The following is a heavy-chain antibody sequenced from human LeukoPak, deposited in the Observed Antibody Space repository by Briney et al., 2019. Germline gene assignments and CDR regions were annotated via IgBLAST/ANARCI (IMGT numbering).Heavy chain of an antibody. CDR2: IGGSNGIT. CDR3: TKGGGSYYHWFFDL. J-gene: IGHJ2*01. CDR1: RFTFNSYA. Sequence: GGSLRLSCAASRFTFNSYAMSWVRQAPGKGLEWVSVIGGSNGITFYVGSVKGRFTISRDNSKDTLYLQMNRLRAEDTAVYYCTKGGGSYYHWFFDLWGRGTLVTVSS. D-gene: IGHD1-26*01. V-gene: IGHV3-23*01.